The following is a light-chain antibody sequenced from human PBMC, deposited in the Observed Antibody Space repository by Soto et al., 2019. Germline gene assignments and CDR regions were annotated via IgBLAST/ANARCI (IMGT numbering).Light chain of an antibody. J-gene: IGKJ4*01. CDR1: QSVTNNY. V-gene: IGKV3-20*01. Sequence: EIVLTQSPGTLSLSPGERTTLSCRASQSVTNNYLAWYQRKPGQAPRLLIYGASSRATGIPDRFSGSGSGTDFSLTISRLEPEDFAEYFCQQYGDSLLTFGGGTRVEMK. CDR3: QQYGDSLLT. CDR2: GAS.